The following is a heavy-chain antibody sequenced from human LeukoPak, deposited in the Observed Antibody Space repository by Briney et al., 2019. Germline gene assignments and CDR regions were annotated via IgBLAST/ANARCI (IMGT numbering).Heavy chain of an antibody. Sequence: PSETLSLTCTVSGGSISSSSYYWGWIRQPPGKGLEWIGSIYYSGSTYYNPSPKSRVTISVDTSKNQFSLKLSSVTAADTAVYYCARGQYGYSSSYPFDYWGRGTLVTVSS. CDR2: IYYSGST. J-gene: IGHJ4*02. V-gene: IGHV4-39*07. CDR3: ARGQYGYSSSYPFDY. D-gene: IGHD6-6*01. CDR1: GGSISSSSYY.